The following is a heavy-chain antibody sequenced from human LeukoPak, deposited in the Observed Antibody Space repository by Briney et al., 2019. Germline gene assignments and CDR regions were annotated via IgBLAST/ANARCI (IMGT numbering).Heavy chain of an antibody. J-gene: IGHJ6*02. V-gene: IGHV3-7*03. CDR1: GFTFNSYS. CDR2: IKHDGSEK. CDR3: ARTRMDYYYYYGMDV. D-gene: IGHD2-8*01. Sequence: GGSLRLSCTASGFTFNSYSMTWVRQAPGMGLEWVANIKHDGSEKYYVDSVRGRFTISRDNAKNSLYLQMNTLRAEDTAVYYCARTRMDYYYYYGMDVWGQGTTVTVSS.